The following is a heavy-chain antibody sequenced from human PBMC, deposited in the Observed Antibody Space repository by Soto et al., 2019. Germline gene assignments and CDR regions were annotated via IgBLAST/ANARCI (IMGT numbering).Heavy chain of an antibody. CDR1: GFTFSGYS. V-gene: IGHV3-48*02. CDR2: INSGSKTI. Sequence: QPGGSLRLSCAASGFTFSGYSVNWVRQAPGKGLEWISYINSGSKTIYYADSVKGRFIVSRDNAKNSQYLQMSSLRDEDTAVYYCVREDILGVRSFDYWGQGTLVTVSS. J-gene: IGHJ4*02. CDR3: VREDILGVRSFDY. D-gene: IGHD3-9*01.